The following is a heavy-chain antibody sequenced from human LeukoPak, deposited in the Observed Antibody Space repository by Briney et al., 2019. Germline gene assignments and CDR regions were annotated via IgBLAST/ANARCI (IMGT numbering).Heavy chain of an antibody. CDR3: ARGYDYVYYYYGMDV. Sequence: GGSLRLSCAASGFTFSDYYMSWIRQAPGKGLEWVSYISSSGSTIYYADSVKGRFTISRDNAKNSLYPQMNSLRAEDTAVYYCARGYDYVYYYYGMDVWGQGTTVTVSS. CDR2: ISSSGSTI. J-gene: IGHJ6*02. D-gene: IGHD4-17*01. V-gene: IGHV3-11*01. CDR1: GFTFSDYY.